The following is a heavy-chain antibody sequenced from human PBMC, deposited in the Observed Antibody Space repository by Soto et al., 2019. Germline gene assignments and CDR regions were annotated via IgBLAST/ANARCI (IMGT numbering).Heavy chain of an antibody. CDR2: ISSTTNYI. Sequence: GGSLRLSCAASELTFSSYGMNWVRQAPGKGLEWVSSISSTTNYIYYGDSMKGRFTISRDNAKNSLYLEMNSLRAEDTAVYYCARESEDLTSNFDYWGQGTLVTVSS. CDR1: ELTFSSYG. CDR3: ARESEDLTSNFDY. J-gene: IGHJ4*02. V-gene: IGHV3-21*06.